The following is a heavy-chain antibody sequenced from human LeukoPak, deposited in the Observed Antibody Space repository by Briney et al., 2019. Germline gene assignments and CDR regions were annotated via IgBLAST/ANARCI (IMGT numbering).Heavy chain of an antibody. D-gene: IGHD2-2*01. CDR1: GYSFTSFW. CDR3: ARRRYCNSTSCYAGAFDI. Sequence: PGGSLRLSCKGSGYSFTSFWIGWVRQMPGKGLEWMGIIYPGDSDTRYRPSFKGQVTISAEKSISTAYLQWSGLEASDSAMYYCARRRYCNSTSCYAGAFDIWGQGTMVTVSS. CDR2: IYPGDSDT. J-gene: IGHJ3*02. V-gene: IGHV5-51*01.